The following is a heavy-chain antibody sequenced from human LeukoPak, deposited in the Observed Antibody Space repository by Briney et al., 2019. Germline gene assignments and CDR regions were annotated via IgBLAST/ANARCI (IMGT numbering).Heavy chain of an antibody. CDR3: ARGGSYLSAFDI. Sequence: PGGSLRLSCAASGFTFSSYSMNWVRQAPGKGLEWVSSISSSSSYIYYTDSVKGRFTISRDNAKNSLFLQMNSLSAEDTAVYYCARGGSYLSAFDIWGQGTMVTVSS. CDR2: ISSSSSYI. V-gene: IGHV3-21*04. CDR1: GFTFSSYS. J-gene: IGHJ3*02. D-gene: IGHD1-26*01.